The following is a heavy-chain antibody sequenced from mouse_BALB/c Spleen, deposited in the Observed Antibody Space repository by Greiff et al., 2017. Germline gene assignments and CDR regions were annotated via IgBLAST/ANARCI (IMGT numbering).Heavy chain of an antibody. Sequence: QVQLQQSGAELAKPGASVKMSCKASGYTFTSYWMHWVKQRPGQGLEWIGYINPSTGYTEYNQKFKDKATLTADKSSSTAYMQLSSLTSEDSAVYYYARSSAMDYWGQGTSVTVSS. CDR2: INPSTGYT. CDR1: GYTFTSYW. CDR3: ARSSAMDY. V-gene: IGHV1-7*01. J-gene: IGHJ4*01.